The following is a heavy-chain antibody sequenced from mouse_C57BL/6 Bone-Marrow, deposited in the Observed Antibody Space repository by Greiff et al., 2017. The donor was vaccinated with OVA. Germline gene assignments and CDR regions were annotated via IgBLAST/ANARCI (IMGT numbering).Heavy chain of an antibody. CDR1: GYTFTSYW. Sequence: VKLQQPGAELVKPGASVKLSCKASGYTFTSYWMHWVKQRPGQGLEWIGMIHPNSGSTNYNEKFKSKATLTVDKSSSTAYMQLSSLTSEDSAVYYCARGGGGYLFAYWGQGTLVTVSA. D-gene: IGHD1-1*02. CDR3: ARGGGGYLFAY. V-gene: IGHV1-64*01. CDR2: IHPNSGST. J-gene: IGHJ3*01.